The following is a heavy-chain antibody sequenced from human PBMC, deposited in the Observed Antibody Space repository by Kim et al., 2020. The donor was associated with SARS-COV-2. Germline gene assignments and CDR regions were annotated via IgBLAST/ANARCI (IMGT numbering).Heavy chain of an antibody. CDR2: VSHDGNCE. V-gene: IGHV3-30*18. Sequence: GGSLRLSCAASGFTFSGHAMHWVRQAPGKGLEWVALVSHDGNCEYYADSMKGRFTISRDNSKNTLYLQMNSLKADDTAVYYCAKANYYYGMDVWGQGTTV. CDR3: AKANYYYGMDV. CDR1: GFTFSGHA. J-gene: IGHJ6*02.